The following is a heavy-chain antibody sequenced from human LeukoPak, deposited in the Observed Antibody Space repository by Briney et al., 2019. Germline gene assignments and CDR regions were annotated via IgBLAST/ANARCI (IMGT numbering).Heavy chain of an antibody. D-gene: IGHD3-10*01. CDR3: AGDYGSGSYRFDY. CDR2: IYYSGST. CDR1: GGSISSYY. V-gene: IGHV4-59*12. Sequence: PSETLSLTCTVSGGSISSYYWSWIRQPPGKGLEWIGYIYYSGSTTYNPSLRSRLTISLDISNKQFSLKLRSVTAADTAIYYCAGDYGSGSYRFDYWVQGTLVTVSS. J-gene: IGHJ4*02.